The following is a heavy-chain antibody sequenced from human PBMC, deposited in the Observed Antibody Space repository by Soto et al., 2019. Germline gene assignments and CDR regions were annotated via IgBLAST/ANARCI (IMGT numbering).Heavy chain of an antibody. J-gene: IGHJ5*02. V-gene: IGHV4-31*03. CDR1: GGSISSGGYY. CDR3: ARDRIHHFAGKGENNWFDP. Sequence: SETLSLTCTVSGGSISSGGYYWSWIRQHPGKGLEWIGYIYYSGSTYYNPSLKSRVTISVDTSKNQFSLKLSSVTAADTAVYYCARDRIHHFAGKGENNWFDPWGQGTLVTVSS. CDR2: IYYSGST. D-gene: IGHD5-18*01.